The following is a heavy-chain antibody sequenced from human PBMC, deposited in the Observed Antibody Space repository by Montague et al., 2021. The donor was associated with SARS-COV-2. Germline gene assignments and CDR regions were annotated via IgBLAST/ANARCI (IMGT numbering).Heavy chain of an antibody. V-gene: IGHV4-61*02. CDR2: IYTSGTT. CDR1: GGSISSGSYY. J-gene: IGHJ4*02. CDR3: AREWGRTIDY. D-gene: IGHD2-2*01. Sequence: TLSLTCTVSGGSISSGSYYWSWIRQPAGKGLEWIGRIYTSGTTDYGFSLKSRVTISVDTSKNQFSLKLTSVTAADTAVYYCAREWGRTIDYWGRGTLVTVSS.